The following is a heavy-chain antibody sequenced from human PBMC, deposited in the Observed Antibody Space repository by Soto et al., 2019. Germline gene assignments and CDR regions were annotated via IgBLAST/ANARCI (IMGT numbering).Heavy chain of an antibody. Sequence: SETLSLTCTVSGDSLTRNYWSWIRQPPGKGLEWLAFIHNGQTTNYNPSLVGRVSVSVDTSKSQLSLNLNSVTAADTAVYYCARTVSGGFDYWGQGTLVTVSS. J-gene: IGHJ4*01. CDR2: IHNGQTT. CDR3: ARTVSGGFDY. V-gene: IGHV4-59*01. CDR1: GDSLTRNY.